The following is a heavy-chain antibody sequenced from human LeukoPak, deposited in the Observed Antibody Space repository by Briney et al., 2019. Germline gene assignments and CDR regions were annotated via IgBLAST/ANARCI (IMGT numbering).Heavy chain of an antibody. D-gene: IGHD5-18*01. CDR1: GFTFSSYA. Sequence: PGGSLRLSCAASGFTFSSYAMSWVRQAPGKGLEWVSAISGSGGSTYYADSVKGRFTISRDNSKNTLYLQMNSLRAEDTAVYYCAKDQTSSSYGYVVPPSFLTYWGQGTLVTVSS. V-gene: IGHV3-23*01. J-gene: IGHJ4*02. CDR3: AKDQTSSSYGYVVPPSFLTY. CDR2: ISGSGGST.